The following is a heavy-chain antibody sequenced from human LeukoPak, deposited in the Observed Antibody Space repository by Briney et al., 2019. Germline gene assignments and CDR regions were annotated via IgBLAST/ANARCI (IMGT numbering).Heavy chain of an antibody. CDR1: GYTFTSYY. CDR3: ARDSVTYYYDSSGLFDY. V-gene: IGHV1-18*04. J-gene: IGHJ4*02. Sequence: ASVKVSCKASGYTFTSYYMHWVRQAPGQGLEWMGWISAYNGNTNYAQKLQGRVTMTTDTSTSTAYMELRSLRSDDTAVYYCARDSVTYYYDSSGLFDYWGQGTLVTVSS. D-gene: IGHD3-22*01. CDR2: ISAYNGNT.